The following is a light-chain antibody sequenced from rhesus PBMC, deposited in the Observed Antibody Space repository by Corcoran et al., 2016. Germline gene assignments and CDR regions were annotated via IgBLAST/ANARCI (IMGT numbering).Light chain of an antibody. J-gene: IGKJ2*01. CDR2: NAS. CDR1: QGISRY. V-gene: IGKV1-25*01. CDR3: QQHNSYPYS. Sequence: DIQMTQSPSSLSASVGDTVTITFLASQGISRYLASYQQKPGKAPKLLIYNASTLQSGVPSRFSGSGAGTDFTRTISSLQPEGLATYYCQQHNSYPYSFGQGTKVEIK.